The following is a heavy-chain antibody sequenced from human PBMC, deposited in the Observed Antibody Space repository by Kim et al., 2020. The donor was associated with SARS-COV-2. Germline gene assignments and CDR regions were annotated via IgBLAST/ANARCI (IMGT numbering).Heavy chain of an antibody. CDR1: GFTFSNYL. Sequence: GGSLRLSCVASGFTFSNYLMHWLRQAPGKGLEWVALISYDRSNKYYADSVKGRFTISRDNSKSTLYLQMNSLRADDTAFYYCARDPLYASGSGFDYWGQG. CDR3: ARDPLYASGSGFDY. V-gene: IGHV3-30*04. J-gene: IGHJ4*02. CDR2: ISYDRSNK. D-gene: IGHD3-10*01.